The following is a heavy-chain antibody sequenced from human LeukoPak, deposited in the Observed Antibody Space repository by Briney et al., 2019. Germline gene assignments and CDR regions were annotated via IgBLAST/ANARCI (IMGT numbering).Heavy chain of an antibody. Sequence: GGSLRLSCAASGYAFSNYWMSWVRKAPGKGLEWVANIKQDGSEKYYVDSLRGRFTISRDNAQNSLYLQMNSLRAEDTAVYFCARDRWGYSYGGDWGQGTLVTVSS. CDR3: ARDRWGYSYGGD. J-gene: IGHJ4*02. CDR1: GYAFSNYW. V-gene: IGHV3-7*01. CDR2: IKQDGSEK. D-gene: IGHD5-18*01.